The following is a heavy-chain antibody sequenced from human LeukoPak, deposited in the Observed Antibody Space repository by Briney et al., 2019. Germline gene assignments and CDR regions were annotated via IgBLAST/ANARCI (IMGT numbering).Heavy chain of an antibody. Sequence: GGSLRLSCVASGFIFNNYAMTWVRQAPGKGLEWVSGISGSGTRTNYADSVKGRFTISRDTSRNTVHLQMNSLRAEDTAVYYCARLSSGWNHFDYWGQGTLVTVSS. CDR3: ARLSSGWNHFDY. V-gene: IGHV3-23*01. J-gene: IGHJ4*02. CDR2: ISGSGTRT. CDR1: GFIFNNYA. D-gene: IGHD6-19*01.